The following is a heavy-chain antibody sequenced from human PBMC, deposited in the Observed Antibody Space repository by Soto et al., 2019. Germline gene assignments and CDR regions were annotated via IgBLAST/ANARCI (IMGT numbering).Heavy chain of an antibody. J-gene: IGHJ6*02. CDR1: GFTFSTYA. D-gene: IGHD6-19*01. V-gene: IGHV3-30-3*01. Sequence: QMQLVESGGGVVQPGRSLRLSCAASGFTFSTYAMHWVRQAPGKGLEWVALISYDGTNKYYPDSVKGRFTISRDNSKNTLFLQMNSLRPADTAVYYCARNRARIAVAGTPYYYYGMDVWGQGTTVTVSS. CDR3: ARNRARIAVAGTPYYYYGMDV. CDR2: ISYDGTNK.